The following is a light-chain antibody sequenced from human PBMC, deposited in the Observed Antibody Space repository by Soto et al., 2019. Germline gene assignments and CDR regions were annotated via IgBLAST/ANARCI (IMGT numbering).Light chain of an antibody. J-gene: IGKJ5*01. V-gene: IGKV3-15*01. CDR3: QQYGSSAPIT. CDR2: GAS. CDR1: QSVSNN. Sequence: EIDMTQSPATLSVSPGETATLSCRASQSVSNNVAWYQQKPGQAPRLLILGASTRATGIPARFSGSGSETDFTLTISRLEPEDFALYYCQQYGSSAPITFGQGTRLEI.